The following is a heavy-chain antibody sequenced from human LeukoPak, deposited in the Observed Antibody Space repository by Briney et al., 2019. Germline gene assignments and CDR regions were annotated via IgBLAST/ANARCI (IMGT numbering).Heavy chain of an antibody. CDR1: GGSFSGYY. V-gene: IGHV4-34*01. CDR2: INHSGST. CDR3: ARGVSWTGRGAFDI. Sequence: SETLSLTCAAYGGSFSGYYWSWIRQPPGKGLEWIGEINHSGSTNYNPSLKSRVTISVDTSKNQFSLKLSSVTAADTAVYYCARGVSWTGRGAFDIWGQGTMVTVSS. J-gene: IGHJ3*02. D-gene: IGHD1-1*01.